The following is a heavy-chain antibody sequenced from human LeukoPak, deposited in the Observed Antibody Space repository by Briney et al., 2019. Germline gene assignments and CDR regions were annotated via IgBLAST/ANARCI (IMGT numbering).Heavy chain of an antibody. Sequence: SETLSLTCTVSGGSISSSSYYWGWIRQPPGKGLEWIVSIYYSGSTYYNPSLKSRVTISVDTSKNQFSLKLSSVTAADTAVYYCAGRYCSGGSCSGAPGYFDYWGQGTLVTVSS. V-gene: IGHV4-39*01. CDR2: IYYSGST. D-gene: IGHD2-15*01. CDR3: AGRYCSGGSCSGAPGYFDY. J-gene: IGHJ4*02. CDR1: GGSISSSSYY.